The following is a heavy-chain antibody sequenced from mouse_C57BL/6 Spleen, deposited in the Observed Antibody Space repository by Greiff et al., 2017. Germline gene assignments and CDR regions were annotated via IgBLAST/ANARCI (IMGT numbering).Heavy chain of an antibody. CDR2: ISYDGSN. D-gene: IGHD1-1*01. V-gene: IGHV3-6*01. J-gene: IGHJ4*01. CDR1: GYSITSGYY. Sequence: EVKLQESGPGLVKPSQSLSLTCSVTGYSITSGYYWNWIRQFPGNKLEWMGYISYDGSNNYNPSLKNRISITRDTSKNQFFLKLNSVTTEDTATYYCAREVVAMDYWGQGTSVTVSS. CDR3: AREVVAMDY.